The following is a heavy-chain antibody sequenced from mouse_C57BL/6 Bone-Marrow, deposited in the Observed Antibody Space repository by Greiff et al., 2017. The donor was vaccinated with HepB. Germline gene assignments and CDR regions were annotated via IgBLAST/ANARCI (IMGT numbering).Heavy chain of an antibody. CDR3: ARDPPDGYYRYFDD. V-gene: IGHV5-4*03. D-gene: IGHD2-3*01. Sequence: DVMLVESGGGLVKPGGSLKLSCAASGFTFSSYAMPWVRQTPEKRLEWVATISDGGSYTYYPDNVKGRFTITRDNAKNNLYLQMSHLKSADTALYDCARDPPDGYYRYFDDWGTGTTVTVSS. J-gene: IGHJ1*03. CDR1: GFTFSSYA. CDR2: ISDGGSYT.